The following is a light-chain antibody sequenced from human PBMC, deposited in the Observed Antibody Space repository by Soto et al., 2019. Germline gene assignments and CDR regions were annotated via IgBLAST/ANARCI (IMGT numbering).Light chain of an antibody. J-gene: IGKJ4*01. CDR2: AAS. Sequence: IQMTQSTYSLSASVGDRVTITCRPSQSISSYLNWYQQKPGKAPKLLIYAASSLQSGVPSRFSGSGSGTDFTLTISSLQPEDFATYYCQQSYSTPPVTFCGGTKVDIK. CDR3: QQSYSTPPVT. CDR1: QSISSY. V-gene: IGKV1-39*01.